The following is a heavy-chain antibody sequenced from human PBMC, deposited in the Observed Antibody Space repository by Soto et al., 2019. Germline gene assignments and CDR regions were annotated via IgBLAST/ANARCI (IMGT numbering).Heavy chain of an antibody. CDR3: ARAVYGGNYYYYGMDV. V-gene: IGHV3-7*04. J-gene: IGHJ6*02. CDR2: IKQDGSEK. Sequence: PGGSLRLSCAASGFTFSSYWMSWVRQAPGKGLEWVANIKQDGSEKYYVDSVKGRFTISRDNAKNSLYLQMNSLRAEDTAVYYCARAVYGGNYYYYGMDVWGQGTTVTVSS. D-gene: IGHD2-15*01. CDR1: GFTFSSYW.